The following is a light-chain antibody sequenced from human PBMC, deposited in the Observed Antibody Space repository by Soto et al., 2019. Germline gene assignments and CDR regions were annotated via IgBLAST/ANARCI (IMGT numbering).Light chain of an antibody. CDR2: TAS. J-gene: IGKJ1*01. V-gene: IGKV1-27*01. CDR1: QDIGIY. CDR3: QINVGAPRT. Sequence: DIQMTQSPSSLSASVGDRVTITCRASQDIGIYLAWYQQKSGRVPKLLIYTASTLQSGVPSRFSGSGSGTAFTLTISSLQPEDVATYFCQINVGAPRTFGQGTKVDIK.